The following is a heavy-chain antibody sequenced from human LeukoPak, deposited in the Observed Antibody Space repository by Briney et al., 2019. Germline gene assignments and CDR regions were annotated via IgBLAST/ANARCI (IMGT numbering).Heavy chain of an antibody. D-gene: IGHD1-1*01. Sequence: ASVKVSCKTSAYTFDNYYIHWVRQAPGQGLEWMGWMNPCSGDTNYAHNLQGRVTMTRDTSLGTAYLDLTRLTPDDPAVYYCAREGWNPFDHWGQGTRVTVFS. CDR2: MNPCSGDT. CDR1: AYTFDNYY. V-gene: IGHV1-2*02. J-gene: IGHJ4*02. CDR3: AREGWNPFDH.